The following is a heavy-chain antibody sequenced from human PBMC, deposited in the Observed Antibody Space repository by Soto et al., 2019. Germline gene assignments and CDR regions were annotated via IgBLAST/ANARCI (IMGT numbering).Heavy chain of an antibody. J-gene: IGHJ4*02. D-gene: IGHD3-10*01. CDR1: GFTFNNYA. V-gene: IGHV3-23*01. Sequence: EVQLLESGGGLVEPGGSLRLSCAASGFTFNNYAMTWVRQAPGKGLAWVSAISGGGDTTSYADSVKGRFTVSRDGSKNTLYLQMSSLRAEDTAVYYCAKGRGGSGSLTPRVDFWCQGTLVPVSS. CDR3: AKGRGGSGSLTPRVDF. CDR2: ISGGGDTT.